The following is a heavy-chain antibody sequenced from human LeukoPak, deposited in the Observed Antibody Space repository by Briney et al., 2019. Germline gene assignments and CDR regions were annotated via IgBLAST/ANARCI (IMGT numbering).Heavy chain of an antibody. CDR2: ISGSGGST. D-gene: IGHD5-18*01. Sequence: GGSLRLSCAASGFTFSSYGMSWVRQAPGKGLEWVSAISGSGGSTYYADSVKGRFTISRDNSKNTLYLQMNSLRAEDTAVYYCARAQIQLWLQSAGYWGQGTLVTVSS. CDR1: GFTFSSYG. CDR3: ARAQIQLWLQSAGY. J-gene: IGHJ4*02. V-gene: IGHV3-23*01.